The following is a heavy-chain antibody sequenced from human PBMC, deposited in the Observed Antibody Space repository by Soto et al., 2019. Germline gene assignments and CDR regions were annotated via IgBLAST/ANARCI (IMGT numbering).Heavy chain of an antibody. CDR1: GGSISSYY. J-gene: IGHJ6*03. Sequence: SETLSLTCTVSGGSISSYYWSWIRQPPGKGLEWIGYIYYSGSTNYNPSLKSRVTISVDTSKNQFSLKLSSVTAADTAVYYCARSVVPAATPYYYYYMDVWGKGTTVTVPS. V-gene: IGHV4-59*01. CDR2: IYYSGST. D-gene: IGHD2-2*01. CDR3: ARSVVPAATPYYYYYMDV.